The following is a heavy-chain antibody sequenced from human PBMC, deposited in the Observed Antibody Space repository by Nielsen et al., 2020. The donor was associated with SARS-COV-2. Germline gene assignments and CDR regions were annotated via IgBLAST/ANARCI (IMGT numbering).Heavy chain of an antibody. Sequence: GESLKISCKGSRHNFTIYWINWVRQMPGKGLEWLGIIYPGKSETRYSSSFEGQVTFSVDKSINTAYLQWVSLEASDTAIYYCARLLRPWYFDLWGGGTPLIVSS. J-gene: IGHJ2*01. CDR3: ARLLRPWYFDL. V-gene: IGHV5-51*01. CDR1: RHNFTIYW. CDR2: IYPGKSET.